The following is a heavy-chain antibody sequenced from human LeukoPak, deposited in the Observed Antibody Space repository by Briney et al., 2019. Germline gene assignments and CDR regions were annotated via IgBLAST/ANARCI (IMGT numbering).Heavy chain of an antibody. D-gene: IGHD3-10*01. J-gene: IGHJ5*02. CDR3: AYGSGSYPFDP. CDR2: INHSGST. V-gene: IGHV4-34*01. Sequence: SGTLSLTCAVYGGSFSGYYWSWIRQPPGKGLEWIGEINHSGSTNYNPSLKSRVTISVDTSKNQFSLKLSSVTAADTAVYYCAYGSGSYPFDPWGQGTLVTVSS. CDR1: GGSFSGYY.